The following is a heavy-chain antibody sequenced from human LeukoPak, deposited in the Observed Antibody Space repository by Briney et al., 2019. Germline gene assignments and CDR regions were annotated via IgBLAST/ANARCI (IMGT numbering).Heavy chain of an antibody. CDR2: INHSGST. V-gene: IGHV4-34*01. CDR1: GGSFSGYY. Sequence: SETLSLTCAVYGGSFSGYYWSWIRQPPGKGLEWIGEINHSGSTNYNPSLKSRVTISVDTSKNQFSLKLSSVTAADTAVYHCARVYYDFWSGKDYYGMDVWGQGTTVTVSS. D-gene: IGHD3-3*01. J-gene: IGHJ6*02. CDR3: ARVYYDFWSGKDYYGMDV.